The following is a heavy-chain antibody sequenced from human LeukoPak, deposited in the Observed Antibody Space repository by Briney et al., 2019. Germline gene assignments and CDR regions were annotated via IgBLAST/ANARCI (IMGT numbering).Heavy chain of an antibody. CDR3: SRVYLXXDSSGYYARIGY. V-gene: IGHV1-2*06. CDR2: INPNSGGT. D-gene: IGHD3-22*01. Sequence: ASVKVSCKASGYTFTGYYMHWVRQAPGQGLEWMGRINPNSGGTNYAQKFQGRVTMTRDTSISTAYMELSRLRSDDTAVYYCSRVYLXXDSSGYYARIGYWGQGTLVTVSS. J-gene: IGHJ4*02. CDR1: GYTFTGYY.